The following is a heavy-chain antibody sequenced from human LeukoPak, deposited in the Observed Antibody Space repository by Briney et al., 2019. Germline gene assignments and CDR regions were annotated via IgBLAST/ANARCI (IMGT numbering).Heavy chain of an antibody. V-gene: IGHV1-46*01. CDR2: INPSGGST. Sequence: GASVKVSCKASGYTFTSYYMHWVRQAPGQGLKWMGIINPSGGSTSYAQKFQGRVTMTRDTSTSTVYMELSSLRSEDTAVYYCARDRYYDILTGYSPNPDFDYWGQGTLVTVSS. CDR3: ARDRYYDILTGYSPNPDFDY. D-gene: IGHD3-9*01. CDR1: GYTFTSYY. J-gene: IGHJ4*02.